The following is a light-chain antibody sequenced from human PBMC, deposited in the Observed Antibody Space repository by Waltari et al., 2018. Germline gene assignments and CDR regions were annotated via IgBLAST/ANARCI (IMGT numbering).Light chain of an antibody. CDR1: QNVDTW. CDR2: KTS. J-gene: IGKJ1*01. CDR3: QQYNTYWT. V-gene: IGKV1-5*03. Sequence: DIQMTQSPSTLSASIGDRVTITCRASQNVDTWLAWYQQKPGKAPKLLVYKTSTLQSGVLSRFSGSGSGTHFTLTISSLQSDDFATYYCQQYNTYWTFGQGTKVE.